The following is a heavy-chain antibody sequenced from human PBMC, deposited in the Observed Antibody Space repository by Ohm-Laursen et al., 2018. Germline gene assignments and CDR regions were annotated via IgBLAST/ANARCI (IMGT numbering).Heavy chain of an antibody. V-gene: IGHV3-66*01. CDR3: ARGYYFDSSDSN. CDR1: AFTLTDYY. Sequence: SLRLSCAAPAFTLTDYYMSWVRQAPGKGLEWVSVIYSGGSTYYADSVMGRFTMSRDNSKNTLYLQMNSLRAEDTAVYFCARGYYFDSSDSNWGQGTLVTVSS. J-gene: IGHJ4*02. CDR2: IYSGGST. D-gene: IGHD3-22*01.